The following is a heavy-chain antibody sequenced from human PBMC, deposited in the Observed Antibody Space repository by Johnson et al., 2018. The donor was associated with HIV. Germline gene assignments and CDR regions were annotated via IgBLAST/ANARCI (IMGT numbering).Heavy chain of an antibody. CDR3: ARVLAGTYYFDSPDAFDI. D-gene: IGHD3-22*01. CDR1: GFTFSNYG. CDR2: INWNGGST. J-gene: IGHJ3*02. Sequence: VQLVESGGGVVQPGGSLRLSCKASGFTFSNYGIHWVRQAPGKGLEWVSGINWNGGSTGYADSVKGRFTISRDNAKNSLYLQMNSLRAEDTALYYCARVLAGTYYFDSPDAFDIWGQGTMVTVSS. V-gene: IGHV3-20*04.